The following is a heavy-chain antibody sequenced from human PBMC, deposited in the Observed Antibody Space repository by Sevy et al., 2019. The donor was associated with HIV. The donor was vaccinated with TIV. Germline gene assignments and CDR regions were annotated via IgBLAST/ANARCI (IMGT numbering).Heavy chain of an antibody. CDR3: ATGRVDIVA. J-gene: IGHJ5*02. V-gene: IGHV1-2*06. CDR2: INPNSGET. Sequence: ASVKVSCKASGYTFNAYYILWVRQAPGQGLEWMGRINPNSGETNFAQKFQGRVTMTRDTSISTAYMDLRRLRSDDTAVYYCATGRVDIVAWGQGTLVTVSS. CDR1: GYTFNAYY. D-gene: IGHD5-12*01.